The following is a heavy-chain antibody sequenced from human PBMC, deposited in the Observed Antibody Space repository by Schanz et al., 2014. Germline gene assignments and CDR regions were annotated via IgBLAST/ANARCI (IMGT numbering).Heavy chain of an antibody. CDR2: ISGGGGSA. D-gene: IGHD4-17*01. Sequence: EVQLVESGGGLVQPGGSLRLSCAASGFTFNNYDMNWVRLVPGKGLECVSGISGGGGSAYYADSVKGRFTISRDSSKNTLFLQMNSLRADDTAVYYCVRDTDYHFDYWGQGTLVTVSS. V-gene: IGHV3-23*04. CDR3: VRDTDYHFDY. CDR1: GFTFNNYD. J-gene: IGHJ4*02.